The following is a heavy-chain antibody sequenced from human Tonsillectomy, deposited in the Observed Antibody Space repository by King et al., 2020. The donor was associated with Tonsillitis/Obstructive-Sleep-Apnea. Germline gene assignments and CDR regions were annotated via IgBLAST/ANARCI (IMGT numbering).Heavy chain of an antibody. CDR2: INTNTGNP. V-gene: IGHV7-4-1*02. D-gene: IGHD4-17*01. Sequence: VQRVESGSELKKPGASVKVSCKASGYTFTNYALNWVRQAPGQGLEWMGWINTNTGNPTYAQGFTGRFLFSLDTSVSTAYLEISTLKAEDTAVYYCAREEKTGGTTDRRLAFWFDPWGQGTLVSVSS. J-gene: IGHJ5*02. CDR1: GYTFTNYA. CDR3: AREEKTGGTTDRRLAFWFDP.